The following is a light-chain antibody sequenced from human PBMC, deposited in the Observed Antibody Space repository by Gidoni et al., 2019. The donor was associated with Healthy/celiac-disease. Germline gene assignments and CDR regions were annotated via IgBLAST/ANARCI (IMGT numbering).Light chain of an antibody. CDR3: QQANSFSIT. J-gene: IGKJ5*01. Sequence: IQMTQSQSSVSASVGDRVTITCRASQSISSWLAWYQQKPGKAPKLLIYAASSLQSGVPSRFSGSGSGTDFTLTISSLQPEDFATYYCQQANSFSITFGQGTRLEIK. V-gene: IGKV1-12*01. CDR1: QSISSW. CDR2: AAS.